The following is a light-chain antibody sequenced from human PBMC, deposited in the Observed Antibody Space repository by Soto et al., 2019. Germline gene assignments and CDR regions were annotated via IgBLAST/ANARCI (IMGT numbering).Light chain of an antibody. Sequence: QSALTQPRSVSGSPGQSVTISCTGTSSDVGGYNYVSWYQQHPGKAPKLMIYDVSKRPSGVPDRFSGSKSGNTASLTISGLQAEDEADYYCCSYAGSYTLFGTGTKLTVL. CDR3: CSYAGSYTL. J-gene: IGLJ1*01. V-gene: IGLV2-11*01. CDR1: SSDVGGYNY. CDR2: DVS.